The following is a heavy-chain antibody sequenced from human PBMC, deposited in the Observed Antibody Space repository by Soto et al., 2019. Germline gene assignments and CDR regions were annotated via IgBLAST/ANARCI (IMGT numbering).Heavy chain of an antibody. Sequence: ASETLSLTCTLSGGSFSSGFYYWTWIRQSPAKGLEWIGYSDSSGSAYYNPSLQSRVTISVDTSTDQFSLKLSSVTAADTAVYYCARDRHCPDGLCLYYFDTWGPGILVTVSS. CDR3: ARDRHCPDGLCLYYFDT. J-gene: IGHJ4*02. V-gene: IGHV4-30-4*01. D-gene: IGHD2-8*01. CDR2: SDSSGSA. CDR1: GGSFSSGFYY.